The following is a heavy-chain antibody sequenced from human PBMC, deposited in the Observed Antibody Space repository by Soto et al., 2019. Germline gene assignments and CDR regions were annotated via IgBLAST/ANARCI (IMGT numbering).Heavy chain of an antibody. D-gene: IGHD3-10*01. Sequence: AASVKVSCKASGYTFTSYAMHWVRQAPGQRLEWMGWINAGNGNTKYSQKFQGRVTITRDTSASTAYMELSSLRSEDTAVYYCARVGYYGSGSYYAPFDYWGQGTLVTVSS. V-gene: IGHV1-3*01. CDR3: ARVGYYGSGSYYAPFDY. J-gene: IGHJ4*02. CDR1: GYTFTSYA. CDR2: INAGNGNT.